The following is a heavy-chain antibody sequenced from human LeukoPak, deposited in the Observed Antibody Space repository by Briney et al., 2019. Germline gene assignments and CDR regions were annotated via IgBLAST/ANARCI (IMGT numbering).Heavy chain of an antibody. Sequence: SETLSLTCTVSGGSISSYYWSWIRQPAGKGLEWIGRIYTSGSTNYNPSLKSRVTMSVDTSKNQFSLKLSSVTAADTAVYYCAREESSGWHGFGHFDYWGQGTLVTVSS. CDR3: AREESSGWHGFGHFDY. V-gene: IGHV4-4*07. J-gene: IGHJ4*02. CDR2: IYTSGST. CDR1: GGSISSYY. D-gene: IGHD6-19*01.